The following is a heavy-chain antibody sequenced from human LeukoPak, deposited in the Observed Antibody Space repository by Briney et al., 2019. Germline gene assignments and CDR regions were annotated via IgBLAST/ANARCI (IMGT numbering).Heavy chain of an antibody. CDR2: ISSGGSTI. CDR3: ARANDNYYYYYMDV. CDR1: GFTFSSYS. J-gene: IGHJ6*03. Sequence: GGSLRLSCAASGFTFSSYSMNWVRQAPGKGLEWVSYISSGGSTIYYADSVKGRFTISRNNAKKSLYLQMNSLRAEDTAVYYCARANDNYYYYYMDVWGKGTTVTISS. V-gene: IGHV3-48*04. D-gene: IGHD3-9*01.